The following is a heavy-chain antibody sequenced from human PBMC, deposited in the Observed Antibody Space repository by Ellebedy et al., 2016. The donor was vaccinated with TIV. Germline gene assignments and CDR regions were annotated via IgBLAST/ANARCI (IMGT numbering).Heavy chain of an antibody. D-gene: IGHD5-24*01. Sequence: AASVKVSCKASGYTFTRYYFMHWVRQAPGEGLEWMGRINPDRGDTDYAQKFQGRVTMTRDTSISTAYMEMSRLRSDDTAVYFCARGLGWLQRDSDYWGQGTLVTVSS. J-gene: IGHJ4*02. CDR3: ARGLGWLQRDSDY. CDR2: INPDRGDT. CDR1: GYTFTRYYF. V-gene: IGHV1-2*06.